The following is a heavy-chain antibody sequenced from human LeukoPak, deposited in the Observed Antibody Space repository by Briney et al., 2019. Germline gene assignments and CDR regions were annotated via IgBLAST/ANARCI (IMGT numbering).Heavy chain of an antibody. V-gene: IGHV1-18*01. CDR3: ARGVFSGWSDGVDY. J-gene: IGHJ4*02. D-gene: IGHD6-19*01. Sequence: ASVKVSCKASGYTFSNYGISWVRQATGRGLEWMGWISGQTGKTKQAQKFQGRITLTTDSATNTAYMELRSLTSDDTAVYYCARGVFSGWSDGVDYWGQGTLVTVSS. CDR1: GYTFSNYG. CDR2: ISGQTGKT.